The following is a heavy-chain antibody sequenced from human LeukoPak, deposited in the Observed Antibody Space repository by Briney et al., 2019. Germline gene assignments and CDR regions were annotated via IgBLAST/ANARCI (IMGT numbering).Heavy chain of an antibody. J-gene: IGHJ4*02. D-gene: IGHD2-15*01. Sequence: ASVKVSCKASGYSFTSYAISWVRQAPGQGLEWVGWISAYNGNTDYAQKLQVRVTMTTDTPTSTAYMELRGLRSDDTAVYCCARVVVVGDNYFDYWGQGTLVTVSS. V-gene: IGHV1-18*01. CDR1: GYSFTSYA. CDR3: ARVVVVGDNYFDY. CDR2: ISAYNGNT.